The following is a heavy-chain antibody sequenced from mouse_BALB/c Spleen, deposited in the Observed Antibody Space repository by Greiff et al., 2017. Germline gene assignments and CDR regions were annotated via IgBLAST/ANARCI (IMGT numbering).Heavy chain of an antibody. J-gene: IGHJ4*01. Sequence: EVKLLESGPGLVKPSQSLSLTCTVTGYSITSDYAWNWIRQFPGNQLEWMGYISYSGSTSYNPSLKSRISITRDTSKNQFFLQLNSVTTEDTATYYCAREGRSYAMDYWGQGTSVTVSS. CDR1: GYSITSDYA. CDR2: ISYSGST. CDR3: AREGRSYAMDY. V-gene: IGHV3-2*02.